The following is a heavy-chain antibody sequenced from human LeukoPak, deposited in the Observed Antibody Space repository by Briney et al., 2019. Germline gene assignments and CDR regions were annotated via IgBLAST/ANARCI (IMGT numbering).Heavy chain of an antibody. CDR1: GFTFSSYA. J-gene: IGHJ4*02. CDR3: AKAGAVVVVAAKYFDY. CDR2: ISGSGDST. D-gene: IGHD2-15*01. Sequence: GGSLRLSCAASGFTFSSYAMSWVRQAPGKGLEWVSAISGSGDSTYYADSVKGRFTISRDNSKNTLYLQMNSLRAEDTAVYYCAKAGAVVVVAAKYFDYWGQGTLVTVSS. V-gene: IGHV3-23*01.